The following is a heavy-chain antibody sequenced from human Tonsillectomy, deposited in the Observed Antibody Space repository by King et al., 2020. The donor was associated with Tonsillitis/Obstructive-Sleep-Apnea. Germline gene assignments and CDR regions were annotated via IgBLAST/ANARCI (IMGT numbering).Heavy chain of an antibody. J-gene: IGHJ6*03. CDR2: INHSGST. CDR1: GGSFSGYF. D-gene: IGHD2-8*01. V-gene: IGHV4-34*01. Sequence: VQLKQWGAGLLKPSETLSLTCAVYGGSFSGYFWTWIRQPPGKGLEWIGEINHSGSTNYSPSLKSRVTMSGDTSNNQFSLKLSSVTAADTAVYYCARASWSYYYYYMDVWGKGTTVTVSS. CDR3: ARASWSYYYYYMDV.